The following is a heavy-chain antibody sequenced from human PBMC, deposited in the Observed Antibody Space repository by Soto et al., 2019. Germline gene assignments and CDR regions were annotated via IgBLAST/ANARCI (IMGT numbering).Heavy chain of an antibody. CDR1: GGSISSGGYS. J-gene: IGHJ6*02. Sequence: QLQLQESGSGLVKPSQTLSLTCAVSGGSISSGGYSWSWIRQPPGKGLEWIGYIYHSGSTYYNPSHKSRATTAEARSKNQSSLKLCFVTAAEAAVYYAGGAGGAVLGSRDMDVGAQGTAVTVS. D-gene: IGHD1-26*01. CDR3: GGAGGAVLGSRDMDV. V-gene: IGHV4-30-2*01. CDR2: IYHSGST.